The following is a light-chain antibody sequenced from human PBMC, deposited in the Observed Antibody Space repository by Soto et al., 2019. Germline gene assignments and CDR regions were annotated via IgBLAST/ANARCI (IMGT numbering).Light chain of an antibody. J-gene: IGLJ3*02. CDR3: SSYSPSSLL. Sequence: QSAPTQPASVSGSPGETITISCTGTSNDVGGYGYVSWYRQYAGKAPTLMVSEVSYRPSGVSDRFSGSKSGTTAFLTISGLQTEDEGHYYCSSYSPSSLLFGGGTKLTVL. CDR2: EVS. CDR1: SNDVGGYGY. V-gene: IGLV2-14*01.